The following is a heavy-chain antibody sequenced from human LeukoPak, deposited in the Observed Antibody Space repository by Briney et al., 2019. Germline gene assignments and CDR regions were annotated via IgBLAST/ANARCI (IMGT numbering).Heavy chain of an antibody. D-gene: IGHD1-1*01. CDR3: TKRTSTLDDP. Sequence: PGGSLRLSCAVSGITLSNYGMSWVRQAPGKGLEWVAGISGSGGSTNYAESVKGRSTISRDNSKNTLYLQMNSLRAEDTAVYYCTKRTSTLDDPWGQGTLVTVSS. CDR2: ISGSGGST. V-gene: IGHV3-23*01. CDR1: GITLSNYG. J-gene: IGHJ5*02.